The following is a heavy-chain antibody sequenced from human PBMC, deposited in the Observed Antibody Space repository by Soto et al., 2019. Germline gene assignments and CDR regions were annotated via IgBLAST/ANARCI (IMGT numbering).Heavy chain of an antibody. CDR1: GGSISGYF. V-gene: IGHV4-59*01. J-gene: IGHJ4*02. Sequence: SETLSLTCIVSGGSISGYFWSWIRQPPGKGLEWIGYIYYSGSTNYNPSLKSRVTISVDTSKNQFSLKLSSVTAADTAVYYCARGVGVVTFFDYWGQGTLVTVSS. D-gene: IGHD3-3*01. CDR2: IYYSGST. CDR3: ARGVGVVTFFDY.